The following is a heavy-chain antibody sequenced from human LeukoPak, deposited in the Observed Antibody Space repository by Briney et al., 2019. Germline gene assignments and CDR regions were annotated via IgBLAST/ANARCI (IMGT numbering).Heavy chain of an antibody. D-gene: IGHD6-25*01. Sequence: SETLSLTCTVSGGSISSSSYYWGWIRQPPGEGLEWIGSIYSSGSTYYNSSLKSRVTISIDTSKNQVSLKMSSVTAADTAVYYCAKSGGYGLIDYWGQGTLVTVSS. CDR3: AKSGGYGLIDY. J-gene: IGHJ4*01. V-gene: IGHV4-39*01. CDR1: GGSISSSSYY. CDR2: IYSSGST.